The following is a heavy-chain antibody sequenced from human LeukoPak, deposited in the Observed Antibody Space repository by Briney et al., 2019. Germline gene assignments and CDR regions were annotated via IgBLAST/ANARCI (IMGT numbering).Heavy chain of an antibody. CDR1: GYTFTSYA. J-gene: IGHJ4*02. D-gene: IGHD5-24*01. CDR2: ITPSGGT. Sequence: ASVKVSCKASGYTFTSYAIHWVRQAPGQGLEWMGWITPSGGTNYPQKFQGRVAITWDTSITTAYMDLSRLTSDDTAVHYCARDRYGDGFAHLDYWDQGALVTVSS. CDR3: ARDRYGDGFAHLDY. V-gene: IGHV1-2*02.